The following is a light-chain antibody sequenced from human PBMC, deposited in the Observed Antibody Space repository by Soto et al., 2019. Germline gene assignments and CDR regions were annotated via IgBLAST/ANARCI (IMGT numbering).Light chain of an antibody. V-gene: IGLV2-14*01. CDR3: SSYTPISNYV. CDR2: DVR. J-gene: IGLJ1*01. CDR1: SSDVGGYNY. Sequence: QSALTQPACVSVSPGQSITISCTGTSSDVGGYNYVSWYQQHPGKAPKLMIYDVRNRPSGVSNRFSGSKSVNTASLTISGLQAEDEADYYCSSYTPISNYVFGTGTKVTVL.